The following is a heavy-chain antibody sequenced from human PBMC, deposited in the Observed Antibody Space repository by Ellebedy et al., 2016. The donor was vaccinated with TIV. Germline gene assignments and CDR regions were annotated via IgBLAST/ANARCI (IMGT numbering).Heavy chain of an antibody. CDR1: GYSFTSYW. D-gene: IGHD5-18*01. Sequence: GESLKISCKGSGYSFTSYWIGWVRQMPGKGLEWMGIIYPGDSDTRYSPSFQGQVTISADKSISTAYLQWSSLKASDTAMYYCAIGPIVDTAMVGGGRFDYWGQGTLVTVSS. CDR2: IYPGDSDT. V-gene: IGHV5-51*01. J-gene: IGHJ4*02. CDR3: AIGPIVDTAMVGGGRFDY.